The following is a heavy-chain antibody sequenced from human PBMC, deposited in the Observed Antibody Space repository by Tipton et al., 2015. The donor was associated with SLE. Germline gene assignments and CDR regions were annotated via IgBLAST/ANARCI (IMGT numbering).Heavy chain of an antibody. CDR1: GGSISSDY. CDR2: IFYTGST. J-gene: IGHJ6*02. CDR3: ARISVDTTMAQRVDYGMDV. D-gene: IGHD5-18*01. Sequence: TLSLTCTVSGGSISSDYWTWIRQPPGKGLEWIGSIFYTGSTTYNPSLTSRLTMSVDTPKNQFSLKLTSVTAADTAVYYCARISVDTTMAQRVDYGMDVWGQGTTVTVSS. V-gene: IGHV4-59*01.